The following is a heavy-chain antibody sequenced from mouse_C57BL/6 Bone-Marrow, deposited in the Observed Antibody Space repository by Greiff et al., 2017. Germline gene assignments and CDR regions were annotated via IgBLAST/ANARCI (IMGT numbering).Heavy chain of an antibody. J-gene: IGHJ4*01. CDR1: GFTFSSYG. D-gene: IGHD4-1*01. CDR2: ISSGGSYT. V-gene: IGHV5-6*02. CDR3: ASNWDGAMDY. Sequence: DVKLVESGGDLVKPGGSLKLSCAASGFTFSSYGMSWVRQTPDKRLEWVATISSGGSYTYYPDSVKGRCTMSRDNAKNTLYLQMSSLKSEDTAMYDCASNWDGAMDYGSQGTSGTVSS.